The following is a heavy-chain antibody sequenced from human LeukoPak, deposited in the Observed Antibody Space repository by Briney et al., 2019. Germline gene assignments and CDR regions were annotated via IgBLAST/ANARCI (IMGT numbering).Heavy chain of an antibody. D-gene: IGHD3-10*01. CDR3: ASSYGSGSSNDAFDI. Sequence: KTGGSLRLSCAASGFTFSSYAMSWVRQAPGKGLEWVSSISSSSSYIYYADSVKGRFTISRDNAKNSLYLQMNSLRAEDTAVYYCASSYGSGSSNDAFDIWGQGTMVTVSS. V-gene: IGHV3-21*01. CDR2: ISSSSSYI. CDR1: GFTFSSYA. J-gene: IGHJ3*02.